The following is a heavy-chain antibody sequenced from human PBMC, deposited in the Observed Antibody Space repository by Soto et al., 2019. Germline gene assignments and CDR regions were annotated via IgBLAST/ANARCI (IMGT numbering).Heavy chain of an antibody. D-gene: IGHD3-10*01. J-gene: IGHJ4*02. V-gene: IGHV3-7*05. CDR3: VSWAGSSY. CDR2: MNQHGSEK. CDR1: GFTFNTSW. Sequence: EVQLVESGGGLVQPGGSLRLSCAASGFTFNTSWMSCVRRAPGKGLEWVAHMNQHGSEKYYVDSVKGRFTISGDDAKNSLYLQMNSLGAEDTAVYYCVSWAGSSYWGQGTLVTVSS.